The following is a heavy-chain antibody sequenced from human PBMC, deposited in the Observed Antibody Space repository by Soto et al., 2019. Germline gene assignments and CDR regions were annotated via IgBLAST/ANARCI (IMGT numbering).Heavy chain of an antibody. D-gene: IGHD6-19*01. CDR2: ISAYSGNT. CDR3: AHLYSSAHEDAFDI. CDR1: GYTFTSYG. V-gene: IGHV1-18*01. J-gene: IGHJ3*02. Sequence: ASVKVSCKASGYTFTSYGISWVRQAPGQGLEWMGWISAYSGNTNYAQKLQGRVTMTTDTSTSTAYMELSRLRSDDTAVYYCAHLYSSAHEDAFDIWGQGTMVTVSS.